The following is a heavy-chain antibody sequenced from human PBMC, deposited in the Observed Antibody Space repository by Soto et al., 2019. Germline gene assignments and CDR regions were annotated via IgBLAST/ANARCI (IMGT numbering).Heavy chain of an antibody. CDR2: IYPGDSDA. CDR1: GFRFTSYW. CDR3: AKSFSTRSVDPVGWLEP. D-gene: IGHD2-2*01. V-gene: IGHV5-51*01. Sequence: GESLKISCQGSGFRFTSYWIGWVRQMPGKGLEWMGIIYPGDSDARYSPSFQGQVTISVDKSINTAYLQWSSLKASDTAMYYCAKSFSTRSVDPVGWLEPWGQGTLVTVSS. J-gene: IGHJ5*02.